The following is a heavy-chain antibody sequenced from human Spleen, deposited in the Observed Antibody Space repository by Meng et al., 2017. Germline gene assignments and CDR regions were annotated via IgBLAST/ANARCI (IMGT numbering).Heavy chain of an antibody. Sequence: QPQLQESGPGLVKPSEALSLTCSVSGCSISTSGYYWGWFRQPPGKGLEWIGSIGHSGTTYYTPSLRRRVTVSIDMSKNQFSLEVTSVTAADTAVYYCVRSSGWVRTGFDPWGQGTLVTVSS. D-gene: IGHD6-19*01. CDR3: VRSSGWVRTGFDP. CDR1: GCSISTSGYY. V-gene: IGHV4-39*01. CDR2: IGHSGTT. J-gene: IGHJ5*02.